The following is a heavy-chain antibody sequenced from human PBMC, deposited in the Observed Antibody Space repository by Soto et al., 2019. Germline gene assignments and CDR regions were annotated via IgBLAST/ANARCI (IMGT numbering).Heavy chain of an antibody. CDR2: VMPMLAAT. CDR3: SRDDYGATRQH. CDR1: GANFEAYA. J-gene: IGHJ1*01. Sequence: QVELMQSGTEVKKPGSSIQVSCKLSGANFEAYALSWVRQAPGQGPEWMGAVMPMLAATYYAPQFQGRLTITADESENTVYMQLNRLTSEDTAVYFCSRDDYGATRQHWGQGTLVSVSA. V-gene: IGHV1-69*01. D-gene: IGHD4-17*01.